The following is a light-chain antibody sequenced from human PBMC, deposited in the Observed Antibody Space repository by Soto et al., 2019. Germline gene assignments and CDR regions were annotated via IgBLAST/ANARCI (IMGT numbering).Light chain of an antibody. J-gene: IGKJ2*01. CDR3: QQYGSSYS. Sequence: EIVLTQSPDTLALSPGERATLSCRASQSVTSNYLAWYQQKPGQARRLLIFGISSRATGIPDRFSGSGSGTDFTLTIARLEPEDFAVYTCQQYGSSYSFGQGTKLEIK. V-gene: IGKV3-20*01. CDR2: GIS. CDR1: QSVTSNY.